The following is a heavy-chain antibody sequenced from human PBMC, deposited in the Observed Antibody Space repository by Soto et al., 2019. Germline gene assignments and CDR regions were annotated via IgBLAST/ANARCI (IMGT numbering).Heavy chain of an antibody. J-gene: IGHJ3*02. CDR3: ARDLGNSGSYYYHDAFDI. D-gene: IGHD1-26*01. CDR1: GGSVSSGSYY. V-gene: IGHV4-61*01. CDR2: IYYSGST. Sequence: SETLSLTCTVSGGSVSSGSYYWSWIRQPPGKGLEWIGYIYYSGSTNYNPSLKSRVTISVDTSKNQFSLKLSSVTAADTAVYYCARDLGNSGSYYYHDAFDIWGQGTMVTVSS.